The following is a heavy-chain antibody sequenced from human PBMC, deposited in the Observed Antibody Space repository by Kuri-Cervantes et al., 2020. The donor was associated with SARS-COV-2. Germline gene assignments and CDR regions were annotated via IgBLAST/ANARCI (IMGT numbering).Heavy chain of an antibody. CDR1: GFTFSSYA. J-gene: IGHJ5*02. CDR3: ALGGLGYCSAGSGYSP. CDR2: ITNDGSNK. Sequence: GGSLRLSCAASGFTFSSYAMHWVRQAPGKGLEWVAVITNDGSNKYYADSVKGRFTISRDNSKNTLYLQMNSLRAEDTAVYYCALGGLGYCSAGSGYSPWGQGTLVTVSS. V-gene: IGHV3-30-3*01. D-gene: IGHD2-15*01.